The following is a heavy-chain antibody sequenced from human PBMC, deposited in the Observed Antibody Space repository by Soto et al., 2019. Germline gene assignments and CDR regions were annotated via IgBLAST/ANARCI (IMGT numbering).Heavy chain of an antibody. V-gene: IGHV1-69*02. J-gene: IGHJ5*02. D-gene: IGHD2-2*01. CDR2: VIPILGMA. CDR3: ARGGAVVVPGAVDRHNWFDP. Sequence: QVQLVQSGAEVKKPGCSVKVSCEASGGTFSSYSFSWVRQAPGQGLEWMGRVIPILGMANYAQKFQGRVTITADKSTSTVYMELSSLRSEDTAVYYCARGGAVVVPGAVDRHNWFDPWGQGTLVTVSS. CDR1: GGTFSSYS.